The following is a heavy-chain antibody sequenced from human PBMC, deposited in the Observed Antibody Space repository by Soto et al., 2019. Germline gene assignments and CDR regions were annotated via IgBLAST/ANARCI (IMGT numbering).Heavy chain of an antibody. CDR2: IIPIFGTA. V-gene: IGHV1-69*12. CDR1: GGTFSSYP. J-gene: IGHJ6*02. D-gene: IGHD3-22*01. CDR3: ASRDGPYYYATNGPHGYYYGMDV. Sequence: QVQLVQSGAEVKKPGSSVKVSCKTSGGTFSSYPINWLRQAPGQGLEWMGGIIPIFGTANYAQKFQGRVTMTADESTSTVYMELSSLRPEDTAVYYCASRDGPYYYATNGPHGYYYGMDVWAQGTTVTVSS.